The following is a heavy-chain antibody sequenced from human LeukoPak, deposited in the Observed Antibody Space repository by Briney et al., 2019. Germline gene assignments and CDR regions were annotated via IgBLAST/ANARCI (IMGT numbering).Heavy chain of an antibody. J-gene: IGHJ5*02. CDR1: GFTFSSYA. CDR3: ARESILWFGELFRAQNWFDP. CDR2: ISYDGSNK. D-gene: IGHD3-10*01. Sequence: GGSLRLSCAASGFTFSSYAMHWVRQAPGKGLEWVAVISYDGSNKYYADSVKGRFTISRDNSKNTLYLQMNSLRAEDTAVYYCARESILWFGELFRAQNWFDPWGQGTLVTVSS. V-gene: IGHV3-30-3*01.